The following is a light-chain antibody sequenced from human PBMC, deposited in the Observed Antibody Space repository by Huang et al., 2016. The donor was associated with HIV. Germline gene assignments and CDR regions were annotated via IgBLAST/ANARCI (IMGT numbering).Light chain of an antibody. J-gene: IGKJ3*01. CDR1: QSLLHSNGYNY. V-gene: IGKV2-28*01. Sequence: DIVMTQSPLSLPVTPGEPASVSCRSSQSLLHSNGYNYLDWYLQKPGQSPQLLIYLGSNRASGGPDRFSGSGSGTNFTLRISRVEAGDVGVYYCMQALETRLTFGPGTKVEIK. CDR2: LGS. CDR3: MQALETRLT.